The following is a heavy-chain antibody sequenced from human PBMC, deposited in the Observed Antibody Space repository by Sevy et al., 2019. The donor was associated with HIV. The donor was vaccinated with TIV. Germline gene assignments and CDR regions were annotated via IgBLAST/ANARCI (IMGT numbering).Heavy chain of an antibody. CDR2: ISYDGSNK. CDR1: GFTFSSYA. J-gene: IGHJ5*02. D-gene: IGHD3-10*01. CDR3: ARESTMIRGVPAYNWFDP. V-gene: IGHV3-30-3*01. Sequence: GESLKISCAVSGFTFSSYAMQWVRQAPGKGLEWVAVISYDGSNKYHADSVKGRFTISRDNSKNTLYLQMNSLRAEDTAVYYCARESTMIRGVPAYNWFDPWGQGTLVTVSS.